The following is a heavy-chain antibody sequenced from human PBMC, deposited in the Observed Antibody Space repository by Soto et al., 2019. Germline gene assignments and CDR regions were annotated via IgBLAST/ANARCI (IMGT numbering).Heavy chain of an antibody. CDR1: GFTFSDYY. V-gene: IGHV3-11*01. D-gene: IGHD3-22*01. CDR2: ISSSGSII. Sequence: GGSLRLSCAASGFTFSDYYMSWIRQAPGKGLEWVSYISSSGSIIYYADSVKGRSTISRDNAKNSLYLQMNSLRAEDTAVYYCARDLGYYDSSGYSDYWGQGTLVTVSS. CDR3: ARDLGYYDSSGYSDY. J-gene: IGHJ4*02.